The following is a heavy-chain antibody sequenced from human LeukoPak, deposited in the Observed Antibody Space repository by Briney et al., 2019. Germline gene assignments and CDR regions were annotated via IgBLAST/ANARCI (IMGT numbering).Heavy chain of an antibody. CDR1: GFTFSTYD. Sequence: PGGSLRLSCAASGFTFSTYDMHWVRQAPGKGLEWVSVISYDGSNKYYADSVKGRFTISRDNSKNTLYLQMNSLRAEDTAVYYCATASISNYDILTGYLSPLLFDYWGQGTLLTVSS. J-gene: IGHJ4*02. CDR3: ATASISNYDILTGYLSPLLFDY. V-gene: IGHV3-30*03. CDR2: ISYDGSNK. D-gene: IGHD3-9*01.